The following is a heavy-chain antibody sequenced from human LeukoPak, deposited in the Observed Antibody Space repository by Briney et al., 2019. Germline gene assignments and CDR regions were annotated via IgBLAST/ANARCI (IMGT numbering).Heavy chain of an antibody. CDR3: ARVLRWYYFDY. CDR2: ISYDGNNK. Sequence: PGGSLRLSCAASDFTFSDYAMHWVRQAPGKGLEWVAVISYDGNNKYYADSVRGRFTISRDNSKNTLYLQMNSLRAEDTAVYYCARVLRWYYFDYWGQGTLVTVSS. CDR1: DFTFSDYA. V-gene: IGHV3-30-3*01. D-gene: IGHD5-24*01. J-gene: IGHJ4*02.